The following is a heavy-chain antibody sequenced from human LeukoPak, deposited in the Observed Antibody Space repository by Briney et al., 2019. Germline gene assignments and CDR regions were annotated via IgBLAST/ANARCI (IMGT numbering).Heavy chain of an antibody. D-gene: IGHD1-26*01. CDR3: ARSGSYLGYYFDY. CDR1: GGSISSGDYY. J-gene: IGHJ4*02. V-gene: IGHV4-30-4*01. Sequence: SETLSLTCTVSGGSISSGDYYWSWIRQPPGKGLEWIGYIYYSGSTCYNPSLKSRVTISVDTSKNQFSLKLSSVTAADTAVYYCARSGSYLGYYFDYWGQGTLVTVSS. CDR2: IYYSGST.